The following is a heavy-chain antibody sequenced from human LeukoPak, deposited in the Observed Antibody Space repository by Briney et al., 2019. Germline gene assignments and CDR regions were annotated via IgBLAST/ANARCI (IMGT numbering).Heavy chain of an antibody. CDR1: GGSISSSDYY. CDR2: IYYTGST. D-gene: IGHD2-8*01. CDR3: ARENYCTNGVCWAFDP. Sequence: SETLSLTCTVSGGSISSSDYYWGWIRQPPGKGLEWIGSIYYTGSTSYNSSLESRVTISVDTSKNQFSLQLSSVTAADTAVYYCARENYCTNGVCWAFDPWGQGTLATVSS. J-gene: IGHJ5*02. V-gene: IGHV4-39*07.